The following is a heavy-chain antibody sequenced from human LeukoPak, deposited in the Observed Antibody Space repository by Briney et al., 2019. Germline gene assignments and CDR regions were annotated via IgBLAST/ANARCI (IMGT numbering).Heavy chain of an antibody. Sequence: PGGSLRLSCAASGFTFDDYGMSWVRQAPGKGLVWVSRINSDGSSTSYADSVKGRFTISRDNAKNSLYLQMNSLRAEDTAVYYCAREEAIDRDYYDSSGWRWGQGTLVTVSS. V-gene: IGHV3-20*04. CDR1: GFTFDDYG. CDR3: AREEAIDRDYYDSSGWR. J-gene: IGHJ4*02. CDR2: INSDGSST. D-gene: IGHD3-22*01.